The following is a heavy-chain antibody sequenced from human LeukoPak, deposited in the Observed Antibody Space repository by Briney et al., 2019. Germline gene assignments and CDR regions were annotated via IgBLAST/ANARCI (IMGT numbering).Heavy chain of an antibody. D-gene: IGHD5-18*01. V-gene: IGHV3-23*01. Sequence: GGSLRLSCAASGFTFSSYAMSWVRQAPGKGLEWVSSIISSGEITYYPDSLKGRFTISRDNSKNTVYLQMDSLRADDSAVYYCAKNAGYSYGLYYFDYWGQGALVTVSS. CDR3: AKNAGYSYGLYYFDY. CDR1: GFTFSSYA. CDR2: IISSGEIT. J-gene: IGHJ4*02.